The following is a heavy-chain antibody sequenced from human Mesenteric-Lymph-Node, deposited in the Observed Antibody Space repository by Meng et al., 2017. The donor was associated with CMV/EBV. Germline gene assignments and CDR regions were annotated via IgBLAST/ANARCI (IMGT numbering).Heavy chain of an antibody. CDR3: ASSPGYSSSWYPWWYFDL. CDR2: FYYSVST. Sequence: SETLSLTCTVSGASISSYYWSWIRQTPGKGLEWIAYFYYSVSTNYNPSLKSRATISLDTSKNQFSLKLSSVTAADTAVYYCASSPGYSSSWYPWWYFDLWGRGTLVTVSS. V-gene: IGHV4-59*01. CDR1: GASISSYY. J-gene: IGHJ2*01. D-gene: IGHD6-13*01.